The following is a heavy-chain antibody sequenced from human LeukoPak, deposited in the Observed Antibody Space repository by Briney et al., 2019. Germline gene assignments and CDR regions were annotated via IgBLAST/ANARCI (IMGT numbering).Heavy chain of an antibody. D-gene: IGHD6-19*01. V-gene: IGHV3-9*01. CDR2: ISWNSGYI. CDR1: GFTFDNYA. CDR3: AKVRGTYSSGYFFDY. Sequence: GGSLRLSCAASGFTFDNYAMPWVRHAPGKGLEWLSIISWNSGYIGYADSVKGRFTISRDNAKKSLDLQMNSLRAEDTAFYYCAKVRGTYSSGYFFDYWGQGTLVTVSS. J-gene: IGHJ4*02.